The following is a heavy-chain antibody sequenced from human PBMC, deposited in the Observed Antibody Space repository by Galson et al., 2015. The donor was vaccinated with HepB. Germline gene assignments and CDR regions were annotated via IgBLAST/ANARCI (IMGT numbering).Heavy chain of an antibody. Sequence: CAISGDSVSSNSAAWNWIRQSPSRGLEWLGRTYYRSKWYNDYAVSVKSRITINPDTSKNQFSLQLNSVTPEDTAVYYCARVRPYASSSSTRGWFDPWGQGTLVTVSS. CDR1: GDSVSSNSAA. D-gene: IGHD6-6*01. V-gene: IGHV6-1*01. J-gene: IGHJ5*02. CDR3: ARVRPYASSSSTRGWFDP. CDR2: TYYRSKWYN.